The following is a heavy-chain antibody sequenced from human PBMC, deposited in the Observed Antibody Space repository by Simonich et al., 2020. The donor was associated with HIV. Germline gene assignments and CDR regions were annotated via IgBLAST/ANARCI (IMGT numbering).Heavy chain of an antibody. J-gene: IGHJ4*02. CDR1: GGSFSGYY. V-gene: IGHV4-34*01. CDR3: ARHDGLTGEWSFDY. Sequence: QVQLQQWGAGLLKPSETLSLTCAVYGGSFSGYYWSWVRQPPGKGLEWIGEINHRRSTNENPALKSRVTISVDTFKNQFSLKLSSVTAADTAVYYCARHDGLTGEWSFDYWGQGTLVTVSS. D-gene: IGHD7-27*01. CDR2: INHRRST.